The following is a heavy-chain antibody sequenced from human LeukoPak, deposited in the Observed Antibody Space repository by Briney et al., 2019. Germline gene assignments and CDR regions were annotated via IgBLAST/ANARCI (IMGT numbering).Heavy chain of an antibody. J-gene: IGHJ4*02. V-gene: IGHV4-39*01. CDR3: ARHLRQQLVRRYFDY. Sequence: SETLSLTCTVSGGSISSSSYYWGWIRQPPGKGLEWIGSIYYSGSTYYNPSLKSRVTISVDTSKNQFSLKLSSVTAADTAVYYCARHLRQQLVRRYFDYWGQGTLVTVSS. CDR2: IYYSGST. CDR1: GGSISSSSYY. D-gene: IGHD6-13*01.